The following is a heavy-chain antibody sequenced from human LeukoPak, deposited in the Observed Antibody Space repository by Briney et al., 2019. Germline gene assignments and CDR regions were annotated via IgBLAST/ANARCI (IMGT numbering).Heavy chain of an antibody. V-gene: IGHV3-21*01. CDR1: GFTFSSYS. Sequence: VGSLRLSCAVSGFTFSSYSMNSVRQAPGKGLERVSSISSSSSYIYYADSVKGRFTISRDNAKNSLYLQMNSLSAEDTAVYYCARDRASCFANWGQGTLVTVSS. J-gene: IGHJ4*02. CDR2: ISSSSSYI. CDR3: ARDRASCFAN. D-gene: IGHD2-2*01.